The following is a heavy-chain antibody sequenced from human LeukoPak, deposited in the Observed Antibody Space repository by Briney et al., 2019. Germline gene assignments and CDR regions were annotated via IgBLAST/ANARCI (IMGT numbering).Heavy chain of an antibody. CDR1: GYSISSGYY. CDR3: ARGPRKDDYGDVNFDY. CDR2: IYHSGST. J-gene: IGHJ4*02. V-gene: IGHV4-38-2*02. D-gene: IGHD4-17*01. Sequence: SETLSLTCTVSGYSISSGYYWGWIRQPSGKGLEWIGTIYHSGSTYYNPSLKSRVTISVDTSKNQFSLKLSSVTAADTAVYYCARGPRKDDYGDVNFDYWGQGTLVTVSS.